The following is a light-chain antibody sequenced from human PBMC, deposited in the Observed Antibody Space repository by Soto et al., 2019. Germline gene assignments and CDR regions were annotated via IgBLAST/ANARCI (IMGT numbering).Light chain of an antibody. V-gene: IGKV1-39*01. CDR3: QQPYTTPWT. CDR2: DAA. J-gene: IGKJ1*01. Sequence: DIQMTQSPSSLSASVGDRVTITCRASQNIDSYLNWYQQRPGKAPKLLIHDAASLQSGVPSRFSGSGSGTDFALTINSLQPEDFATIYCQQPYTTPWTFGQGTKVDIK. CDR1: QNIDSY.